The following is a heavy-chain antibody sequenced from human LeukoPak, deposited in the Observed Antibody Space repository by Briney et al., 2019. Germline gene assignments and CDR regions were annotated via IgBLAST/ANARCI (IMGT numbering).Heavy chain of an antibody. CDR1: GYSIGSGYY. CDR3: ARLKGAVAARNPFDY. V-gene: IGHV4-38-2*01. CDR2: IYHSGST. J-gene: IGHJ4*02. Sequence: PSETLSLTCAVSGYSIGSGYYWGWIRQPPGKGLEWIGSIYHSGSTYYNPSLKSRVTISVDTSKNQFSLKLSSVTAADTAVYYCARLKGAVAARNPFDYWGQGTLVTVSS. D-gene: IGHD6-19*01.